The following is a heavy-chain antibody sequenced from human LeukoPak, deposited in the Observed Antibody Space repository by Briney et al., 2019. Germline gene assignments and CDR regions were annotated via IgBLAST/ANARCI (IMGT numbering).Heavy chain of an antibody. J-gene: IGHJ5*02. V-gene: IGHV4-31*03. CDR1: GGSISSGGYY. CDR2: IYYSGST. D-gene: IGHD3-10*01. CDR3: ARDATDSGIDP. Sequence: SETLSLTCTVSGGSISSGGYYWSWIRQHPGKGLEWIGYIYYSGSTYYNPSLKSRVTISVDTSKNQFSLKLSSVTAADTAVYCCARDATDSGIDPWGQGTLVTVSS.